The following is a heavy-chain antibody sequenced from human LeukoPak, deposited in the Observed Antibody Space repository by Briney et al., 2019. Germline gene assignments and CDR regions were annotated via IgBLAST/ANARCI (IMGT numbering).Heavy chain of an antibody. V-gene: IGHV3-48*03. Sequence: GGSLRLSCAASGFTFSSYEMNWVRQAPGKGLEWVSYISSSGSTIYYADSVEGRFTISRDNAKNSLYLQMNSLRAEDTADYYCARGSGPPGVTSFDYWGQGTLVTVSS. CDR2: ISSSGSTI. CDR1: GFTFSSYE. J-gene: IGHJ4*02. CDR3: ARGSGPPGVTSFDY. D-gene: IGHD3-16*01.